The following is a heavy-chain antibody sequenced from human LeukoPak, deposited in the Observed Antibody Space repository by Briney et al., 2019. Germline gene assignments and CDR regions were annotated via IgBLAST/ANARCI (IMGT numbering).Heavy chain of an antibody. V-gene: IGHV4-39*07. J-gene: IGHJ3*02. CDR3: ASEYYDILTGARGAFDI. Sequence: SETLSLACTVSGGSISSSSYYWGWIRQPPGKGLEWIGSIYYSGSTYYNPSLKSRVTISVDTSKNQFSLKLSSVTAADTAVYYCASEYYDILTGARGAFDIWGQGTMVTVSS. CDR2: IYYSGST. CDR1: GGSISSSSYY. D-gene: IGHD3-9*01.